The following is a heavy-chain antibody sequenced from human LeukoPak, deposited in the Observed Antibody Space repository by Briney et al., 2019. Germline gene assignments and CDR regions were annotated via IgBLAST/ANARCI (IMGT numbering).Heavy chain of an antibody. D-gene: IGHD6-13*01. CDR3: ASWYGLAAAIDY. CDR1: GGSISSSSFY. V-gene: IGHV4-39*01. Sequence: SETLSLTCTVSGGSISSSSFYWGWIRQPPGKGLEWIGSICYSGSTYYNPSLKSLVTISVDTSKNQFSLKLSSVTAADTAVYYCASWYGLAAAIDYWGQGTLVTVSS. J-gene: IGHJ4*02. CDR2: ICYSGST.